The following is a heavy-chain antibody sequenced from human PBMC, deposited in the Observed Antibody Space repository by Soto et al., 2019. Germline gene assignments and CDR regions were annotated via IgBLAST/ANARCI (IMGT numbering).Heavy chain of an antibody. V-gene: IGHV4-4*02. J-gene: IGHJ4*02. D-gene: IGHD4-17*01. CDR3: ARADYGGNSVRFEY. CDR2: IYHSGST. CDR1: GGSISSSNW. Sequence: SETLSLTCAVSGGSISSSNWWSWVRQPPGKGLDWIGEIYHSGSTNYNPSLKSRVTISVDKSKNQFSLKLSSVTAADTAVYYCARADYGGNSVRFEYWGQGTLVTVSS.